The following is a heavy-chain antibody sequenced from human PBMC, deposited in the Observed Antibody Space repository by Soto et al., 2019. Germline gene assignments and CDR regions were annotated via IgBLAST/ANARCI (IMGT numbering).Heavy chain of an antibody. CDR2: INWNGGST. V-gene: IGHV3-20*04. D-gene: IGHD4-17*01. J-gene: IGHJ4*02. CDR3: ASLDYGDYERGVGY. CDR1: GFTFDDYG. Sequence: EVQLVESGGGVVRPGGSLRLSCAASGFTFDDYGMSWVRQAPGKGLEWVSGINWNGGSTGYADSVKGRFTISRDNATDALYLQMNSLRAEDTALYYCASLDYGDYERGVGYWGQGTLVTVSS.